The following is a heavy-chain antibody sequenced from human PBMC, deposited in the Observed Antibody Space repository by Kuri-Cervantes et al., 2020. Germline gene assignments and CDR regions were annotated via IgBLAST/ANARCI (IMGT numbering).Heavy chain of an antibody. CDR1: GYSISSGYY. CDR3: NVVAATHNWFDP. D-gene: IGHD2-15*01. CDR2: IYHSGST. J-gene: IGHJ5*02. V-gene: IGHV4-38-2*01. Sequence: ESLKISCAVSGYSISSGYYWGWIRQPPGKGLEWIGSIYHSGSTYYNPSLKSRVTISVDTSKNQFSLKLSSVTAADTAVYYCNVVAATHNWFDPWGQGTLVTVSS.